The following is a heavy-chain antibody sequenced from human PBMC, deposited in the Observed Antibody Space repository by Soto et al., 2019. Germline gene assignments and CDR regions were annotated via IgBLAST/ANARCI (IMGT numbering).Heavy chain of an antibody. CDR3: ARPFSCSGGNCYYSYGMDV. V-gene: IGHV5-51*01. CDR2: INPADSDT. D-gene: IGHD2-15*01. Sequence: GESLKISCKASGYTFTNYWIGWVRQMPGKGLEWMGIINPADSDTEYSPSVQGQVTISVDRSSSTAHLHWSSLKASDTATYYCARPFSCSGGNCYYSYGMDVWGPGTPVTVSS. J-gene: IGHJ6*02. CDR1: GYTFTNYW.